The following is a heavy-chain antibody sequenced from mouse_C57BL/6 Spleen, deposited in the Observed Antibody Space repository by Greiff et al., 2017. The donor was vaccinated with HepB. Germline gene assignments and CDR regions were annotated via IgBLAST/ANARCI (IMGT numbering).Heavy chain of an antibody. CDR2: IYPGSGST. V-gene: IGHV1-55*01. Sequence: QVQLQQPGAELVKPGASVKMSCKASGYTFTSYWITWVKQRPGQGLEWIGDIYPGSGSTNYNEKFKSKATLTVDTSSSTAYMPLSSLTSEDSAVYYCARYYSNPYYAMDYWGQGTSVTVSS. CDR3: ARYYSNPYYAMDY. CDR1: GYTFTSYW. D-gene: IGHD2-5*01. J-gene: IGHJ4*01.